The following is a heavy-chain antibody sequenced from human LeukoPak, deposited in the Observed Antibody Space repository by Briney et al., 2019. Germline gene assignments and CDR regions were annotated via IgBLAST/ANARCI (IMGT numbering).Heavy chain of an antibody. J-gene: IGHJ4*02. V-gene: IGHV3-48*03. CDR2: ISSSGSTI. CDR1: GFPFRSYE. CDR3: ARDGSGYDLNYFDY. Sequence: GSLKLSCAASGFPFRSYEMNWVRQAPGKGLEWVSYISSSGSTIYYADSVKGRFTISRDNAKNSLYLQMNSLRAEDTAVYYCARDGSGYDLNYFDYWGQGTLVTVSS. D-gene: IGHD5-12*01.